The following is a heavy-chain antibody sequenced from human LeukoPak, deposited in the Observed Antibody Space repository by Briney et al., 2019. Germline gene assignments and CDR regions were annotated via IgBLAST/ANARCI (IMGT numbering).Heavy chain of an antibody. J-gene: IGHJ4*02. CDR1: GGSISSSSYY. D-gene: IGHD3-22*01. CDR2: IYYSGST. Sequence: SETLSLTCTVSGGSISSSSYYWGWIRQPPGKGLEWIGSIYYSGSTYYNPSLKSRVTISVDTSKNQFSLKLSSVTAADTAVYYCARDFASYYDSSGTQGYWGQGTLVTVSS. V-gene: IGHV4-39*07. CDR3: ARDFASYYDSSGTQGY.